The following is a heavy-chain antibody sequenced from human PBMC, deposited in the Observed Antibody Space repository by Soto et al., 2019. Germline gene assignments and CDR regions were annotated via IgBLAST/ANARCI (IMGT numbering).Heavy chain of an antibody. Sequence: ASVKCSCKASGYTFTGYYMHWVRQAPGQGLEWMGWINPNSSGTNYAQKSQGRVTMTRDTSISTAYMELSRLRTDDTAVYYCAKTNYDISPSGPLWGQGTLVTVSS. CDR3: AKTNYDISPSGPL. V-gene: IGHV1-2*02. CDR1: GYTFTGYY. D-gene: IGHD3-9*01. J-gene: IGHJ4*02. CDR2: INPNSSGT.